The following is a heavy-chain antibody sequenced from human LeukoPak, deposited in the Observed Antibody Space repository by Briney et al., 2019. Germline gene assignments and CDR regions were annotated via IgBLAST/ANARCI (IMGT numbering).Heavy chain of an antibody. CDR3: ARDQGGSGSDWFDP. D-gene: IGHD3-10*01. J-gene: IGHJ5*02. Sequence: GGSLRLSCAASGXTFSSYGMHWVRQAPGKGLEWVAVIWYDGSNKYYADSVKGRFTISRDNSKNTLYLQMNSLRAEDTAVYYCARDQGGSGSDWFDPWGQGTLVTVSS. V-gene: IGHV3-33*01. CDR1: GXTFSSYG. CDR2: IWYDGSNK.